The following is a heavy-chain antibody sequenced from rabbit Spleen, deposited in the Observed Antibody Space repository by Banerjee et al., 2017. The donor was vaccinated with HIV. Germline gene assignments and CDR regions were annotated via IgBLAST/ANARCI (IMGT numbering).Heavy chain of an antibody. V-gene: IGHV1S47*01. D-gene: IGHD2-1*01. Sequence: QEHLEESGGGLVKPEGSLTLTCKASGVSFNDKDVMCWVRQAPGKGLEWIGYIDPLFGTTYYANWVNGRFTISSHNAQNTLYLQLNSLTAADTATYFCGRGSATMTMVITGFYLNFWGQGTLVTVS. CDR2: IDPLFGTT. CDR3: GRGSATMTMVITGFYLNF. CDR1: GVSFNDKD. J-gene: IGHJ4*01.